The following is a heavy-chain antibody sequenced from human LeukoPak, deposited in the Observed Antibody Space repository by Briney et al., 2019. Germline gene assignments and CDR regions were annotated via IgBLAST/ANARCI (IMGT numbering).Heavy chain of an antibody. V-gene: IGHV1-69*05. J-gene: IGHJ3*02. CDR3: AGEAVEGEVYAIRKFYDM. D-gene: IGHD2-8*01. CDR2: IIPIFGTA. Sequence: SVKVSCKASGGTFSSYAISWVRQAPGQGLEWMGGIIPIFGTANSAQKFQGRVTITTDESTNTAYMELSSLRSEDTAVYYCAGEAVEGEVYAIRKFYDMWGQGTMVTVSS. CDR1: GGTFSSYA.